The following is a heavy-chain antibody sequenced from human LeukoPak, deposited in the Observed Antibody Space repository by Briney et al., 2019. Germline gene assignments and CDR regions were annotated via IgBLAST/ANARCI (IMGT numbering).Heavy chain of an antibody. CDR2: IYYSGST. Sequence: SETLSLTCTVSGSSISSSSYYWGWIRQPQGKGLEWIGSIYYSGSTYYNPSLKSRVTISVDTSKNQFSLKLSSVTAADTAVYHCARRIAVAEVDYWGPGTLVTVSS. D-gene: IGHD6-19*01. CDR3: ARRIAVAEVDY. J-gene: IGHJ4*02. V-gene: IGHV4-39*01. CDR1: GSSISSSSYY.